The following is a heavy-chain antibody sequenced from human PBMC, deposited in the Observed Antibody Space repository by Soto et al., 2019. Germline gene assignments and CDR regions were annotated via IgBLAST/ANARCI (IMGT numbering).Heavy chain of an antibody. V-gene: IGHV3-23*01. J-gene: IGHJ4*02. CDR1: GFTFSSYA. D-gene: IGHD6-13*01. CDR2: ISGSGVYT. Sequence: HPGGSLRLSCAASGFTFSSYAMTWVRQAPGRGLEWVSGISGSGVYTYSADSVKGRFTLSRDSSKNTLYLQMNSLRAEDTAVYYCAREGIAAAADFDYWGQGTLVTVSS. CDR3: AREGIAAAADFDY.